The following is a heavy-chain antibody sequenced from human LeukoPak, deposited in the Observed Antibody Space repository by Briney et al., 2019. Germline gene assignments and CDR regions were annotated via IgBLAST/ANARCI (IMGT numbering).Heavy chain of an antibody. CDR3: AKDWDFWSGYQAFDY. D-gene: IGHD3-3*01. CDR2: ISGSGGST. Sequence: GGSLRLSCAASGFTFSSYAMSWVRQAPGKGLEWISAISGSGGSTYYADSVKGRFTISRDNSKNTLYLQMNSLRAEDTAVYYCAKDWDFWSGYQAFDYWGQGTLVTVSS. CDR1: GFTFSSYA. J-gene: IGHJ4*02. V-gene: IGHV3-23*01.